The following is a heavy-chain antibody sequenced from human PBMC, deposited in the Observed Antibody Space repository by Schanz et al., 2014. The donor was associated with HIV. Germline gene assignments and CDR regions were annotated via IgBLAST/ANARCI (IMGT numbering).Heavy chain of an antibody. V-gene: IGHV3-23*04. CDR1: GFTFSSYA. CDR2: ISGSGGST. J-gene: IGHJ4*02. D-gene: IGHD3-10*01. CDR3: ARLRGFLWLGDHPYSFDY. Sequence: VQLVESGGGVVQPGRSLRLSCAASGFTFSSYAMSWVRQAPGKGLEWVSAISGSGGSTYYADSVKGRFTISRDNGKNSLFLQMNSLRAEDTAVYYCARLRGFLWLGDHPYSFDYWGQGTLVTVSS.